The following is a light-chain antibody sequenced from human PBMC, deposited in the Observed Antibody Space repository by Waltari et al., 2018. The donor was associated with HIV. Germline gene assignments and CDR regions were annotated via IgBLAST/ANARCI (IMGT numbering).Light chain of an antibody. CDR1: SSNIGNTY. V-gene: IGLV1-51*01. CDR2: DNN. J-gene: IGLJ2*01. Sequence: QSVLTPPPSVSAAPGQKVTISCSGSSSNIGNTYVSWYQELPGTAPKLLIYDNNKRPSGIPDRFSGSKSGTSATLGITGLQTGDEADYYCGTWDSSLSAVVFGGGTKLTVL. CDR3: GTWDSSLSAVV.